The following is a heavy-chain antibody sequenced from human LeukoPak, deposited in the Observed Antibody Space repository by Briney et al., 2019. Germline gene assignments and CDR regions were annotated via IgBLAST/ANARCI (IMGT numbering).Heavy chain of an antibody. D-gene: IGHD4-17*01. CDR2: IIPIFGTA. CDR1: GGTFSSYA. Sequence: GSSVKVSCKASGGTFSSYAISWVRQAPGQGLEWMGGIIPIFGTANYAQKFQGRVTITTDEFTSTAYMELSSLRSEDTAVYYCARDSSTDYGDYAFDYWGQGTLVTVSS. J-gene: IGHJ4*02. CDR3: ARDSSTDYGDYAFDY. V-gene: IGHV1-69*05.